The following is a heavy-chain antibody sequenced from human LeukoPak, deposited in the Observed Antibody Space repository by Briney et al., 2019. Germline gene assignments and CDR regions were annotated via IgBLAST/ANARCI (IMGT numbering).Heavy chain of an antibody. Sequence: GGSLRLSCAASGFTFSSYGMHWVRQAPGKGLEWVAVISYDGSNKYYADSVKGRFTISRDNSKNTLYLQMNSLRAEDTAVYYCAKGDPAVAGRLDYWGQGTLVTVSS. CDR1: GFTFSSYG. CDR2: ISYDGSNK. V-gene: IGHV3-30*18. D-gene: IGHD6-19*01. J-gene: IGHJ4*02. CDR3: AKGDPAVAGRLDY.